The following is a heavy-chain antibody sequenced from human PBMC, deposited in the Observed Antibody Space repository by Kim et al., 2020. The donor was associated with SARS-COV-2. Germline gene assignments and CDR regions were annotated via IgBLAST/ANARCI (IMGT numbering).Heavy chain of an antibody. CDR1: GGSFSGYP. D-gene: IGHD1-26*01. CDR2: ITNRGGT. Sequence: SETLSLTCAVYGGSFSGYPWTWMRQSPDQGLEWIGEITNRGGTDYNPSLRSRVTISVDTAKNQFSLKLRSVTAADTAVYYCTRGAPGTWGQGTLVTVSS. CDR3: TRGAPGT. V-gene: IGHV4-34*01. J-gene: IGHJ4*02.